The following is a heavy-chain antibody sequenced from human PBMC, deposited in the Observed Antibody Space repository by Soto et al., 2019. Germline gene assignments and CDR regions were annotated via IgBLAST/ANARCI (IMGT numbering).Heavy chain of an antibody. J-gene: IGHJ1*01. CDR3: ARWGTTGGLDV. V-gene: IGHV3-30*19. CDR1: GFTFRSYV. CDR2: TSYDGSGK. Sequence: QVHLVESGGGVVQPGTSLRVSCVGSGFTFRSYVIHWVRQAPGKGLEWVAITSYDGSGKYYGDSVRGRFTISRDNSRNTVDLQMDSLRLEDTALYYCARWGTTGGLDVWGQGTLVSVSS. D-gene: IGHD3-16*01.